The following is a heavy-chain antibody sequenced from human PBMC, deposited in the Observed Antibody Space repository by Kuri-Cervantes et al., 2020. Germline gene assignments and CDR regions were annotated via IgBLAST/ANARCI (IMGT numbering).Heavy chain of an antibody. J-gene: IGHJ6*03. V-gene: IGHV3-30-3*01. CDR1: GFTFSSYA. CDR3: ARDGYYYYYMDV. CDR2: ISYDGSNK. Sequence: GESQKISCAASGFTFSSYAMHWVRQAPGKGLEWVAVISYDGSNKYYADSVKGRFTISRDNSKNTLYLQMNSLRAEDTAVYYCARDGYYYYYMDVWGKGTTVTVSS.